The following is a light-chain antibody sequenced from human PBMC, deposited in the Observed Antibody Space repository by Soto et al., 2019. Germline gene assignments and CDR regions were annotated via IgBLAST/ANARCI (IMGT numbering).Light chain of an antibody. CDR3: XQYSTYSRT. V-gene: IGKV1-5*03. J-gene: IGKJ1*01. CDR1: QSISSW. Sequence: DIQMTQSPSTLSASVGDRVTITCRASQSISSWLAWYQQKPGKAPKLLMYKVSSLESGVPSRFSGXXXGXXXXXXXXXLQPDDFXXYYCXQYSTYSRTFGQGTKVEIK. CDR2: KVS.